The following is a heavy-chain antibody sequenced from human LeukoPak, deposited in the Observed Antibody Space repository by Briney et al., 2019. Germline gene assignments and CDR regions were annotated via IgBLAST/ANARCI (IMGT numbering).Heavy chain of an antibody. Sequence: SQTLSLTCAISGDSVSSNSATWNLIRQAPSRGLEWLGRTYYRSRWYNDYALSVTSRITINPDTSKTQFSLQLNSLTPEDTAVYYCTRHRLYIAADRNYYSMDVWGKGTAVTVSS. V-gene: IGHV6-1*01. CDR1: GDSVSSNSAT. CDR2: TYYRSRWYN. J-gene: IGHJ6*03. D-gene: IGHD6-13*01. CDR3: TRHRLYIAADRNYYSMDV.